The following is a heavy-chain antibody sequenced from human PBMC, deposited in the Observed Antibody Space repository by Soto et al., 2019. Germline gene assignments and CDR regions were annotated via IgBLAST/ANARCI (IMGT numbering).Heavy chain of an antibody. CDR1: GFTFSGSA. Sequence: GGSLRLSCAASGFTFSGSAMHWVRQASGKGLEWVGRIRSKANSYATAYAASVKGRFTISRDDSKNTAYLQMNSLKTEDTAVYYCTRHERVGATRYYYYGMDVWGQGTTVTVSS. J-gene: IGHJ6*02. V-gene: IGHV3-73*01. D-gene: IGHD1-26*01. CDR3: TRHERVGATRYYYYGMDV. CDR2: IRSKANSYAT.